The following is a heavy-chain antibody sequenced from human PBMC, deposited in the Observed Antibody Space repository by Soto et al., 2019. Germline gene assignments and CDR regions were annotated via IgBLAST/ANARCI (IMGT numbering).Heavy chain of an antibody. CDR2: IKSKTDGGTT. CDR1: GFTFSNAW. D-gene: IGHD3-10*01. J-gene: IGHJ6*02. CDR3: TTVPYGSGSYSDSDYYYGMDV. Sequence: PGGSLRLSCAASGFTFSNAWMNWVRQAPGKGLEWVGRIKSKTDGGTTDYAAPVKGRFTISRDDSKNTLYLQMNSLKTEDTAVYYCTTVPYGSGSYSDSDYYYGMDVWGQGTTVTVSS. V-gene: IGHV3-15*07.